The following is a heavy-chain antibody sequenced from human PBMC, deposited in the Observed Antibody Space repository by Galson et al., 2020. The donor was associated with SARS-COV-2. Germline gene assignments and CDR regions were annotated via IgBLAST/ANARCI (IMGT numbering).Heavy chain of an antibody. J-gene: IGHJ4*02. Sequence: SETLSLTCTVSGGSISSSGYFWSWYRQHPGKGLEWIGYIYYSGYTYYNPSLKSRASISVDTSKSQFSLRLSFVTAADTAVYYCARCPPTLVPKYWGQGTLVTVSS. CDR2: IYYSGYT. CDR1: GGSISSSGYF. D-gene: IGHD2-8*02. V-gene: IGHV4-31*03. CDR3: ARCPPTLVPKY.